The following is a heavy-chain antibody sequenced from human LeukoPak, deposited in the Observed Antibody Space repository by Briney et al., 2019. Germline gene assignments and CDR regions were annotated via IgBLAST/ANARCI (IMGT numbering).Heavy chain of an antibody. CDR2: ISSSGSTI. D-gene: IGHD6-13*01. V-gene: IGHV3-48*03. CDR3: ARGESCSWYGEFDP. CDR1: GFTFSSYE. J-gene: IGHJ5*02. Sequence: GGSLRLSCAASGFTFSSYEMNWVRQAPGKGLEWVSYISSSGSTIYYADSVKGRFTISRDNAKNSLYLQMNSLRAEDTAVYYCARGESCSWYGEFDPWGQGTLVTVSS.